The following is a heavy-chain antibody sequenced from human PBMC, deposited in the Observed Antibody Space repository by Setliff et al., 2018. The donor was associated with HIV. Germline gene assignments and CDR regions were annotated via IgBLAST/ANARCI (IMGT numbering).Heavy chain of an antibody. CDR1: SGSITSYY. CDR2: MFVGGDT. V-gene: IGHV4-4*07. D-gene: IGHD2-2*01. CDR3: ARESSEVPAFLFDI. Sequence: LSLTCSVSSGSITSYYWSWIRQPAGKGLEWVGRMFVGGDTNYNPSLKSRLTISVDTSRRQFSLRLTSVTTADTAVYFCARESSEVPAFLFDIWGQGNMVTVSS. J-gene: IGHJ3*02.